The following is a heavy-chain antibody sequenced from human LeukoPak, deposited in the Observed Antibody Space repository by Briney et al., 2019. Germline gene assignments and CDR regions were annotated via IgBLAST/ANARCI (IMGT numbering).Heavy chain of an antibody. J-gene: IGHJ4*02. Sequence: ASVKVSCKASGYTFTSYGISWVRQAPGQGLEWMGWISAYNGNTNYAQKLQGRVTMTTDTSTSTAYMELRSLRSDDTAVYYRARGRGGDLETGGEVHFDYWGQGTLVTVSS. V-gene: IGHV1-18*01. CDR1: GYTFTSYG. D-gene: IGHD2-21*01. CDR3: ARGRGGDLETGGEVHFDY. CDR2: ISAYNGNT.